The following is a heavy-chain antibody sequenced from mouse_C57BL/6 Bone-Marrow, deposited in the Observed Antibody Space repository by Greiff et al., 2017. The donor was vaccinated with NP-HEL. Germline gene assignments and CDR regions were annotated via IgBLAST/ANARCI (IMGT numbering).Heavy chain of an antibody. CDR3: ASQFGY. CDR2: ISSGGSYT. V-gene: IGHV5-6*01. J-gene: IGHJ2*01. CDR1: GFTFSSYG. Sequence: EVKLMESGGDLVKPGGSLKLSCAASGFTFSSYGMSWVRQTPDKRLEWVATISSGGSYTYYPDSVKGRFTISRDNAKNTLYLQMSILKSEDTAMYYCASQFGYWGQGTTLTVSS.